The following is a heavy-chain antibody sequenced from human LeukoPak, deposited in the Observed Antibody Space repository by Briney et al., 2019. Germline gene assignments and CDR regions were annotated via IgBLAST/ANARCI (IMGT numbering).Heavy chain of an antibody. J-gene: IGHJ6*02. CDR3: ARDSQDTAMVSYYYYGMDV. D-gene: IGHD5-18*01. CDR1: GYTFTGYY. V-gene: IGHV1-2*02. Sequence: ASVKVSCKASGYTFTGYYMHWVRQAPGQGLEWMGWINPNSGGTNYAQKLQGRVTMTRDTSISTAYMELSRLRSDDTAVYYCARDSQDTAMVSYYYYGMDVWGQGTTVTVSS. CDR2: INPNSGGT.